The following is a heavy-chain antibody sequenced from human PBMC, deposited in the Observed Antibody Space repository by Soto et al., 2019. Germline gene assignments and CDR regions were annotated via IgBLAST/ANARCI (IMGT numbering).Heavy chain of an antibody. CDR3: ARVSGSYSPFDY. D-gene: IGHD1-26*01. CDR1: GYTFTNYY. Sequence: QAQLVQSGAEVKKPGASVKVSCKASGYTFTNYYIHWVRQAPGQGLEWMGIINPSGGSTSYTQKFQGRVTMIRDTSTSTVYMELSSLRSEDTAVYYCARVSGSYSPFDYWGQGTLVTVSS. V-gene: IGHV1-46*01. J-gene: IGHJ4*02. CDR2: INPSGGST.